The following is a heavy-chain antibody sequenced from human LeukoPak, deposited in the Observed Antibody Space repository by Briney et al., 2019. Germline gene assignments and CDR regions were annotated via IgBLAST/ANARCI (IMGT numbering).Heavy chain of an antibody. CDR1: GGSISSSSYY. V-gene: IGHV4-39*01. J-gene: IGHJ4*02. Sequence: SETLSLTCTVSGGSISSSSYYWGWVRQPPGKGLEWIGSISYSGSTYYNPSLKSRVTISVDTSKNQFSLKLSSVTAADTAVYYCARSVDSLLNFDYWGQGTLVTVSS. CDR2: ISYSGST. CDR3: ARSVDSLLNFDY. D-gene: IGHD3-22*01.